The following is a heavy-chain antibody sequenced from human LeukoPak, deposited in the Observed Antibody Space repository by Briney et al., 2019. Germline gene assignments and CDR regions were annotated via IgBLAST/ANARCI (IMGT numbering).Heavy chain of an antibody. V-gene: IGHV4-59*08. D-gene: IGHD6-19*01. J-gene: IGHJ4*02. CDR2: IYYSGST. CDR1: GGSISSYY. Sequence: PSETLSLTCIVSGGSISSYYWSWLRQPPGKGLEWIGYIYYSGSTNYNPSLKSRVTISVDTSKNQFSLKLSSVTAADTAVYYCARAGGYSSGWTFDYWGQGTLVTVSS. CDR3: ARAGGYSSGWTFDY.